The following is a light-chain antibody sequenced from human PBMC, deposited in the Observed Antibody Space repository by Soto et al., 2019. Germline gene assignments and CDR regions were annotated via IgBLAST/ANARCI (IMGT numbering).Light chain of an antibody. CDR1: KLGDKY. CDR3: QAWDSSTAV. V-gene: IGLV3-1*01. J-gene: IGLJ1*01. Sequence: SYELNQPPSVSVSPGQTASITCSGDKLGDKYACWYQQKPGQSPVLVIYQDSKRPSGIPERFSGSNSGNTATLTISGTQAMDEADYYCQAWDSSTAVFGTGTKLTVL. CDR2: QDS.